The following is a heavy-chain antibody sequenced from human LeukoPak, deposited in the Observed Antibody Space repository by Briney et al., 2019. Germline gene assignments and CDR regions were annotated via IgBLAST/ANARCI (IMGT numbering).Heavy chain of an antibody. J-gene: IGHJ3*02. D-gene: IGHD3-22*01. Sequence: GGSLRLSCAASGFTFSSYAMSWVRQAPGKGLEWVSGISGSGDNTYYADSVKGRFTISRDNSKNTLYVQVNSLRAEDTAVYYCATCPDRTYYYDSSGHGSAFDIWGQGTMVTVSS. CDR3: ATCPDRTYYYDSSGHGSAFDI. CDR1: GFTFSSYA. V-gene: IGHV3-23*01. CDR2: ISGSGDNT.